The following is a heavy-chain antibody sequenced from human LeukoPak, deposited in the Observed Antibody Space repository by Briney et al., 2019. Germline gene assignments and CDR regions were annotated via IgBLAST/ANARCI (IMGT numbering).Heavy chain of an antibody. CDR1: GGSFSGYY. Sequence: SETLSLTCAVYGGSFSGYYWSWIRQPPGKGLEWIGEINHSGSTNYNPSLKSRVTISVDTSKNQFSLKLSSVTAADTAVYYCARGRDTLRSRGNTSFDYWGQGTLVTVSS. D-gene: IGHD3-16*01. J-gene: IGHJ4*02. CDR3: ARGRDTLRSRGNTSFDY. CDR2: INHSGST. V-gene: IGHV4-34*01.